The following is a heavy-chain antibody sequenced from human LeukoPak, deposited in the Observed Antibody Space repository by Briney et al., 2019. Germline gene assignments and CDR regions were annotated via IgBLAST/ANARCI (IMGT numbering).Heavy chain of an antibody. CDR1: GFIFSNFA. Sequence: PGGSLRLSCAASGFIFSNFAMHWVRQAPGKGLEWVALMSYDGSHTYYADSMKGRFTISRDNSRNVLYLQMTSLSGDDSAVYYCAREEQELVRDYYYYMDVWGKGTTVTVSS. D-gene: IGHD6-13*01. V-gene: IGHV3-30*01. CDR2: MSYDGSHT. CDR3: AREEQELVRDYYYYMDV. J-gene: IGHJ6*03.